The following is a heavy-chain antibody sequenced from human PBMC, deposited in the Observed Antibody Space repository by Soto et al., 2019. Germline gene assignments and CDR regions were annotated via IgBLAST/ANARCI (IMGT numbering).Heavy chain of an antibody. V-gene: IGHV3-20*04. D-gene: IGHD6-19*01. J-gene: IGHJ3*02. CDR1: GFMFDDFG. CDR2: ITWNSGST. Sequence: ESGGGVVRPGGSLRLSCAASGFMFDDFGMSWVRQAPGKGLEWVSGITWNSGSTGYADSVKGRFTISRDNAKNSLYLQMDSLRAEDTAFYYCARDGGVAVAVDAFDIWGQGTMVTVSS. CDR3: ARDGGVAVAVDAFDI.